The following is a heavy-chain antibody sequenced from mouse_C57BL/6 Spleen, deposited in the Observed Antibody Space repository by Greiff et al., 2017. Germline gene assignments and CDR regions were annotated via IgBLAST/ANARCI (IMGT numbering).Heavy chain of an antibody. CDR2: IYPSDSET. CDR1: GYTFTSYW. D-gene: IGHD1-1*01. Sequence: QVQLQQPGAELVRPGSSVKLSCKASGYTFTSYWMDWVKQRPGQGLEWIGYIYPSDSETHYNQKFKDKATLTVDKSSSTAYMQLSSLTSEDSAVXYSASKLRYPCYFDDWGKGTTLTVSS. CDR3: ASKLRYPCYFDD. V-gene: IGHV1-61*01. J-gene: IGHJ2*01.